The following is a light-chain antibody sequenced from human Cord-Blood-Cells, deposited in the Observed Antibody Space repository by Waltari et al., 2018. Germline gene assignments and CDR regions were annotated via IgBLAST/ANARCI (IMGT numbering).Light chain of an antibody. CDR2: DVS. CDR1: RRYVGGHNY. Sequence: QSALTQPASVSGSPGQSITISCTGTRRYVGGHNYGSWYQQHPGKAPKLMFYDVSKRPSGVSNRFSGSKSGNTASLTISGLQAEDEADYYCSSYTSSSTVVFGGGTKLTVL. CDR3: SSYTSSSTVV. V-gene: IGLV2-14*01. J-gene: IGLJ2*01.